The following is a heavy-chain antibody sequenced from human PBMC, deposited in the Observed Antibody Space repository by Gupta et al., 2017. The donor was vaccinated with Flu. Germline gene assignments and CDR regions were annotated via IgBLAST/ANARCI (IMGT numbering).Heavy chain of an antibody. Sequence: EVQLLESGGGLVQPGGSLSLSCAASGFTFTNYAMNWVRQAPGKGLEWVATISGSGGSTYYADSVKGRFTISRDNSKNTLYLQMNSLRAEDTAVDYCAARGWTFPFDYWGQGTLVTVSS. CDR3: AARGWTFPFDY. V-gene: IGHV3-23*01. CDR2: ISGSGGST. CDR1: GFTFTNYA. D-gene: IGHD2-15*01. J-gene: IGHJ4*02.